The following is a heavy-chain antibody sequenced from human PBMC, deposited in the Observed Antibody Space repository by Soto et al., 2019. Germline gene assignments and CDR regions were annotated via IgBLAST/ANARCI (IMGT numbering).Heavy chain of an antibody. J-gene: IGHJ4*02. CDR1: GFTFSSYA. CDR3: AKKVGYSSSPFDY. CDR2: ISGSGDDT. D-gene: IGHD6-6*01. Sequence: EVQLLESGGGLVQPGGSLRLSCAASGFTFSSYAMNWVRQAPGKGLEWVSAISGSGDDTYYADSVKGRFTISRDNSKNPLYLQMNGLRAEDTAVYYCAKKVGYSSSPFDYWGQGTLVTVSS. V-gene: IGHV3-23*01.